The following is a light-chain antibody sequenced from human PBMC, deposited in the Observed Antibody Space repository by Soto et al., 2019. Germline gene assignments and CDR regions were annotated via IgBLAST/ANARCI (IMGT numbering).Light chain of an antibody. CDR3: SSYTSSSTPYV. J-gene: IGLJ1*01. V-gene: IGLV2-14*01. Sequence: QSVLTQPASVSGSPGQSITISCTGTATDVGAYNYVSWYQQHPGRAPKLIIYAVTDRPSGVADRFSGSKSGDTASLTISGLQAEDEAHYYCSSYTSSSTPYVFGTGTKVTVL. CDR2: AVT. CDR1: ATDVGAYNY.